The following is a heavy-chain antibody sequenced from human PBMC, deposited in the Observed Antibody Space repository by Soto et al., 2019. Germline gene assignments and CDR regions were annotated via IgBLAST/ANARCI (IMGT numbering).Heavy chain of an antibody. CDR1: GYTFTSYD. Sequence: GASVKVSCKASGYTFTSYDINWVRQATGQGLEWMGWMNPNSGNTGYAQKFQGRVTMTRNTSISTAYMELSSLRSEDTAVYYCARNGRIAARGGYNWFDPWGQGTLVTVSS. CDR2: MNPNSGNT. V-gene: IGHV1-8*01. J-gene: IGHJ5*02. D-gene: IGHD6-6*01. CDR3: ARNGRIAARGGYNWFDP.